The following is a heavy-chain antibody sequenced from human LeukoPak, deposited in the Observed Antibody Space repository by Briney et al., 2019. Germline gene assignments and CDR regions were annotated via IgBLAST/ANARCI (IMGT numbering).Heavy chain of an antibody. CDR3: AKDLHVRSSSTVTTGGVDS. V-gene: IGHV3-23*01. CDR2: ISNSAGNS. D-gene: IGHD4-17*01. CDR1: GFTFSSYA. J-gene: IGHJ4*02. Sequence: GGSLRLSYVASGFTFSSYAMSWVRKTPGKGLEWVSVISNSAGNSYYADSVKGRFTISRDNSKNTLYLQMNSLRADDTAVYYCAKDLHVRSSSTVTTGGVDSWGQGTLVTVSS.